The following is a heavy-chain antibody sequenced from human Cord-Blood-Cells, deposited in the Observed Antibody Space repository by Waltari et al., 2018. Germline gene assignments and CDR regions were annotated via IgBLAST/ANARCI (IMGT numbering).Heavy chain of an antibody. CDR1: GYTFTGYY. CDR2: INPNSGGT. CDR3: ARDWKRWGVGFDY. J-gene: IGHJ4*02. Sequence: QVQLVQSGAEGKKPGASVKVSCKASGYTFTGYYMHWARQAPGQGLEWMGRINPNSGGTNYAQKFQGRVTMTRDTSISTAYMELSRLRSDDTAVYYCARDWKRWGVGFDYWGQGTLVTVSS. V-gene: IGHV1-2*06. D-gene: IGHD3-16*01.